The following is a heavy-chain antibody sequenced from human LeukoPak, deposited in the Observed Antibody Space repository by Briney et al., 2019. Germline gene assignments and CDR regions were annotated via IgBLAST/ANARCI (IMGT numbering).Heavy chain of an antibody. J-gene: IGHJ3*02. CDR3: ASAYDSSGGAFDI. CDR1: GYTFTSYD. Sequence: ASVKVSCKASGYTFTSYDINWVRQATGQGLEWMGWMNPNSGNTGYAQKLQGRVTMTRNTSISTAYMELSSLRSEDTAVYYCASAYDSSGGAFDIWGQGTMVTVSS. V-gene: IGHV1-8*01. D-gene: IGHD3-22*01. CDR2: MNPNSGNT.